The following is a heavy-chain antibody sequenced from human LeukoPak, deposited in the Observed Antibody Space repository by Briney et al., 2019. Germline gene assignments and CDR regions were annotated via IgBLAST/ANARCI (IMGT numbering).Heavy chain of an antibody. D-gene: IGHD6-13*01. CDR2: ISGSGGAT. CDR1: GFTFSSYG. Sequence: GGSLRLSCAASGFTFSSYGISWVRQAPGKGLEWVSAISGSGGATHYADSVKGRFTISRDNSKNTLYLQMNSLRAEDTAVYYCAKRWWGIAAAGIENYFDYWGQGTLVTVSS. CDR3: AKRWWGIAAAGIENYFDY. J-gene: IGHJ4*02. V-gene: IGHV3-23*01.